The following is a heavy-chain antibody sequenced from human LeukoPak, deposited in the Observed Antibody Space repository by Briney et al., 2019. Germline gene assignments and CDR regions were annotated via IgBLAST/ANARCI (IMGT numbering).Heavy chain of an antibody. CDR2: ISYDGSNK. CDR3: AKDRATYYYGSEGMDV. CDR1: GFTFSSYG. D-gene: IGHD3-10*01. V-gene: IGHV3-30*18. Sequence: GGSLRLSCAASGFTFSSYGMHWVRQAPGKGLEWVAVISYDGSNKYYADSVKGRFTISRDNSKNTLYLQMNSLRAEDTAVYYCAKDRATYYYGSEGMDVWGQGTLVTVSS. J-gene: IGHJ4*02.